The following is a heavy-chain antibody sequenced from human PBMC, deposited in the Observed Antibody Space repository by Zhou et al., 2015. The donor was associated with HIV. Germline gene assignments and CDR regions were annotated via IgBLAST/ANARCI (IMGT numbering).Heavy chain of an antibody. CDR1: GGTFSSYT. V-gene: IGHV1-69*02. Sequence: QVQLVQSGAEVKKPGSSVKVSCKASGGTFSSYTISWVRQAPGQGLEWMGRIIPILGIANYAQKFQGRVTITADKSTSTAYMELSSLRSEDTAVYYCARGLYSGNRRGYNWFDPWGQGTLVTVSS. D-gene: IGHD1-26*01. CDR2: IIPILGIA. CDR3: ARGLYSGNRRGYNWFDP. J-gene: IGHJ5*02.